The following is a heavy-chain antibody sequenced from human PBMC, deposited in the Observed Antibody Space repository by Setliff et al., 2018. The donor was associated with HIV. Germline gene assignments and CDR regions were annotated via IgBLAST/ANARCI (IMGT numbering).Heavy chain of an antibody. Sequence: HPGGSLRLSCAASGFTFSGYAVSWVRQAPGKGLEWVTVIWYDGSDKYYADSVKGRFAISTDNSKKTLSLQMNSLRAVTVRNVAAVDCWGQGTLVTVSS. CDR3: VDC. CDR2: IWYDGSDK. V-gene: IGHV3-33*08. D-gene: IGHD6-19*01. J-gene: IGHJ4*02. CDR1: GFTFSGYA.